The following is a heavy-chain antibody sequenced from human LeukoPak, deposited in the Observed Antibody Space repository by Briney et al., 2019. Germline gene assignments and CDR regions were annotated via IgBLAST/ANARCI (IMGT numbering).Heavy chain of an antibody. Sequence: GGSLRLSCAASEFSVGSNYMTWVRQAPGKGLEWVSAISGSGGSTYYADSVKGRFTISRDNSKNTLYLQMNSLRAEDTAVYYCAKDLHIAVAVYFNYWGQGTLVTVSS. CDR3: AKDLHIAVAVYFNY. CDR2: ISGSGGST. D-gene: IGHD6-19*01. CDR1: EFSVGSNY. V-gene: IGHV3-23*01. J-gene: IGHJ4*02.